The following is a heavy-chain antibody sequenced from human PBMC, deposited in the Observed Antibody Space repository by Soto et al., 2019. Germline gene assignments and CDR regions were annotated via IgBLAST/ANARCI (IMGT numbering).Heavy chain of an antibody. Sequence: GGSLRLSCAASGFTFSSYGMHWVRQAPGKGLEWVAVISYDGSNKYYADSVKGRFTISRDNSKNTLYLQMNSLRAEDTAVYYCAKDGGEDIVVVPAADYYYYGMDVWGQGTTVTVSS. CDR3: AKDGGEDIVVVPAADYYYYGMDV. CDR1: GFTFSSYG. J-gene: IGHJ6*02. V-gene: IGHV3-30*18. D-gene: IGHD2-2*01. CDR2: ISYDGSNK.